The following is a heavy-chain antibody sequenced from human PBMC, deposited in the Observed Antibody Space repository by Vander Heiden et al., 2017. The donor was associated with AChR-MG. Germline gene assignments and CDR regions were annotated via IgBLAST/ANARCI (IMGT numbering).Heavy chain of an antibody. J-gene: IGHJ4*02. CDR1: GGSISSGDYY. CDR2: IYYSGST. Sequence: QVQLQESGPGLVKPSQTLSLTCTVSGGSISSGDYYWSWIRQPPGKGLEWIGYIYYSGSTYYNTSLKRRVTISVDTSKNQFSLKLSSVTAADTAVYYCARDSAYDSSGYYYGHFDYWGQGTLVTVSS. V-gene: IGHV4-30-4*01. D-gene: IGHD3-22*01. CDR3: ARDSAYDSSGYYYGHFDY.